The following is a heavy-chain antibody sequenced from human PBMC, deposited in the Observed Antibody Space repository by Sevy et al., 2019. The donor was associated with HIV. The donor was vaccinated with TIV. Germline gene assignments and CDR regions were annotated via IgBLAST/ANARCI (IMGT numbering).Heavy chain of an antibody. CDR2: IYHSGST. CDR3: ARGVGGYCSSTSCHVDY. V-gene: IGHV4-4*02. CDR1: GGSISSNNW. Sequence: SETLSLTCAVSGGSISSNNWWNWVRQTPGKGLEWIWEIYHSGSTNRNPSLKSRVTISVDKSKNQFSLKLSSVTAAATAVDYCARGVGGYCSSTSCHVDYWGQGTLVTVSS. D-gene: IGHD2-2*03. J-gene: IGHJ4*02.